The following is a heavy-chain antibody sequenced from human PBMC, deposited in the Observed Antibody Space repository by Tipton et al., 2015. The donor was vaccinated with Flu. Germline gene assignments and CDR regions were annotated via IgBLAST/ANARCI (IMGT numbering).Heavy chain of an antibody. V-gene: IGHV3-23*01. J-gene: IGHJ4*02. D-gene: IGHD2-21*01. CDR2: ISGSGGST. Sequence: SLRLSCAASGFTVSSNYMSWVRQAPGKGLEWVSAISGSGGSTYYADSVKGRFTISRDNAKNSLYLQMNSLRAEDTAVYYCASWVNCGGDCYYFDYWGQGTLVTVSS. CDR3: ASWVNCGGDCYYFDY. CDR1: GFTVSSNY.